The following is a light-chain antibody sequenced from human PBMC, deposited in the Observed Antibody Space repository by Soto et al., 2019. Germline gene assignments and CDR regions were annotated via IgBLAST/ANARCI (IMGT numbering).Light chain of an antibody. J-gene: IGKJ2*01. CDR3: KQNYSTPPD. V-gene: IGKV1-39*01. Sequence: IPTTQSPSSLSASVGDRVTLTFRTSRAINNYVNWYQHHPGRVPKLLISSQSILQAGVPSRFSDRGSCTHFALPISNLQPVDVATDYGKQNYSTPPDFGQGTRLEI. CDR1: RAINNY. CDR2: SQS.